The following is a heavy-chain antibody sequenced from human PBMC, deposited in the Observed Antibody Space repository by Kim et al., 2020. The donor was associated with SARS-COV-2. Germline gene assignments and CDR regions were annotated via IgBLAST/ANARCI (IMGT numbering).Heavy chain of an antibody. CDR2: ISAYNGNT. Sequence: ASVKVSCKASGYTFTSYGISWVRQAPGQGLEWMGWISAYNGNTNYAQKLQGRVTMTTDTSTSTAYMELRSLRSDDTAVYYCARVVMIQGGYYYYYGMDVWGQGTTVTVSS. V-gene: IGHV1-18*01. J-gene: IGHJ6*02. CDR3: ARVVMIQGGYYYYYGMDV. CDR1: GYTFTSYG. D-gene: IGHD3-3*01.